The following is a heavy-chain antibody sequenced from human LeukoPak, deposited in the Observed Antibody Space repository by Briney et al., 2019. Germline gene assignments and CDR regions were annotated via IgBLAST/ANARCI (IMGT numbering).Heavy chain of an antibody. CDR3: ARDRGNSDPGDWFDS. J-gene: IGHJ5*01. Sequence: PGGSLRLSCAASGFTFSDYYMSWIRQAPGKGLEWVSYISGSGSTVYYAASVRGRFAISRDCAKNSLFLQMNSLRAEDTAVYYCARDRGNSDPGDWFDSWGQGTLVTVSS. V-gene: IGHV3-11*01. CDR1: GFTFSDYY. D-gene: IGHD4-23*01. CDR2: ISGSGSTV.